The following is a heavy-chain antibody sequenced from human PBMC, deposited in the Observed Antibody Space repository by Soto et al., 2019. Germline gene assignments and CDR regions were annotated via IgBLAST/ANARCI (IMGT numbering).Heavy chain of an antibody. V-gene: IGHV3-7*05. CDR1: GFTFNNYW. Sequence: GGSLRLSCASSGFTFNNYWMDWFRQAPGKGLEWVANIKQDEREKYYVDSVKGRFTISRDNAKNSLFLQMNSLRAADTAVYYCARGVLHWGQGTLVTVSS. CDR3: ARGVLH. CDR2: IKQDEREK. J-gene: IGHJ4*01.